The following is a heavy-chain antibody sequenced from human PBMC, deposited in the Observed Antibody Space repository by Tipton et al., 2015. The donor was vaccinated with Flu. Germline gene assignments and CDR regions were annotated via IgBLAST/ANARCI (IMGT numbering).Heavy chain of an antibody. CDR1: GFTFRSYW. CDR3: AKYYCSSTTCPTKYYFDY. V-gene: IGHV3-23*01. D-gene: IGHD2-2*01. CDR2: ISFSGGST. J-gene: IGHJ4*02. Sequence: GSLRLSCAASGFTFRSYWMSWVRQAPGKGLEWVSAISFSGGSTYYADSVKGRFTISRDNSKNTLYLQMSSLRAEDTAVYYCAKYYCSSTTCPTKYYFDYWGQGTLVTVSS.